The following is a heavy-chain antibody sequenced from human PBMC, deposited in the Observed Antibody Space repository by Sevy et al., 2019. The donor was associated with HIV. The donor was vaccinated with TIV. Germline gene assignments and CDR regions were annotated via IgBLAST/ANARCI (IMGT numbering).Heavy chain of an antibody. Sequence: GGSLRLSCTASGFTFDDYAMSWFRQAPGKGLDWVAFITRNSYEAYGGTTEYAASVKGRFIIARDDSKSMAYLQMNSLRTEDTAVYYCSRGLATADTPEYYFDYWGQGSLVTVSS. CDR1: GFTFDDYA. CDR3: SRGLATADTPEYYFDY. CDR2: ITRNSYEAYGGTT. J-gene: IGHJ4*02. D-gene: IGHD5-12*01. V-gene: IGHV3-49*03.